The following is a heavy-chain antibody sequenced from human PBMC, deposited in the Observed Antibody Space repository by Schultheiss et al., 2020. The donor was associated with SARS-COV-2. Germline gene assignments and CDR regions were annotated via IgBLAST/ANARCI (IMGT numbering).Heavy chain of an antibody. D-gene: IGHD4-17*01. CDR3: ARFYGDYNNYFDY. J-gene: IGHJ4*02. CDR1: GGSISSGDYY. Sequence: SETLSLTCTVSGGSISSGDYYWSWIRQPPGKGLEWIGSMFYTDNTSYNPSLKSRLTISVDTSKNQFSLKLSSVTAADTAVYYCARFYGDYNNYFDYWGQGTLVTVSS. V-gene: IGHV4-30-4*01. CDR2: MFYTDNT.